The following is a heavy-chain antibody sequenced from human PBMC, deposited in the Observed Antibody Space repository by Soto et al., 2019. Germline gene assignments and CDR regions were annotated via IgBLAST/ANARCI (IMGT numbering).Heavy chain of an antibody. Sequence: GGSLRLSCAASGFTFSSYAMSWVRQAPGKGLEWVSAISGSGGSTYYADSVKGRFTISRDNSKNTLYLQMNSLRAEDTAVYYCAKDLSVVVVPAAIDDYYYYMDVWGKGTTVTVSS. J-gene: IGHJ6*03. CDR3: AKDLSVVVVPAAIDDYYYYMDV. CDR2: ISGSGGST. CDR1: GFTFSSYA. V-gene: IGHV3-23*01. D-gene: IGHD2-2*02.